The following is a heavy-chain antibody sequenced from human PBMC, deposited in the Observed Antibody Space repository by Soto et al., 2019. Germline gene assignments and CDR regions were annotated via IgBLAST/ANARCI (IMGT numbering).Heavy chain of an antibody. CDR1: GFTFDNCA. V-gene: IGHV3-9*01. CDR2: ISWDSTTV. Sequence: GGSLRLSCSASGFTFDNCAMHSVRQAPGKGLEWVSGISWDSTTVGYADSVKGRFTISRDDAKNSLYLQMNSLRREDTALYYCVQGRYPTMATPLDHWGQGTLVTVCS. CDR3: VQGRYPTMATPLDH. J-gene: IGHJ5*02. D-gene: IGHD1-1*01.